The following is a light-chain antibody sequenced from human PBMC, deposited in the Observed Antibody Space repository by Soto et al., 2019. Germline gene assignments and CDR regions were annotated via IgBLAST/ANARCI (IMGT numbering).Light chain of an antibody. CDR3: QQYHSYPVT. J-gene: IGKJ4*01. V-gene: IGKV1-16*01. CDR2: EAS. CDR1: QGIGNF. Sequence: DIQMTQSPSSLSASVGDTVTITCRASQGIGNFLVWFQQKPGKAPTSLISEASSLQSGVPSRFSGSGSGTDFTLTISSLQPEDFAPYYCQQYHSYPVTFGGGTKVEFK.